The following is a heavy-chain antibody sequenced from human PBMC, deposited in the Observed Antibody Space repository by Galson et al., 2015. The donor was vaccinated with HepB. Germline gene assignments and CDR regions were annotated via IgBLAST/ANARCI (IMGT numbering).Heavy chain of an antibody. CDR2: ISAYNGNT. V-gene: IGHV1-18*01. Sequence: SVKVSCKASGYTFTSYGISWVRQAPGQGLEWMGWISAYNGNTNYAQKLQGRVTMTSDTSTSTAYMELRSLRSDDTAVYYCARDGHGDYVGYFQHWGQGTLVTVSS. CDR3: ARDGHGDYVGYFQH. CDR1: GYTFTSYG. J-gene: IGHJ1*01. D-gene: IGHD4-17*01.